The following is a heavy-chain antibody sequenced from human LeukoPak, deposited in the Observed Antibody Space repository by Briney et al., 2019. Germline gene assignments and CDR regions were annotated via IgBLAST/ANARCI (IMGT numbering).Heavy chain of an antibody. Sequence: GGSVRPSCAASGFNVSNNYMNWVRQAPGKGLEWVSVIFSSGPTYYADSVKGRFTISRDTSKNALYLQMNSLRAEDTAVYYCAISGLGFGEFRGLDYWGQGTLVTVSS. V-gene: IGHV3-53*01. CDR3: AISGLGFGEFRGLDY. J-gene: IGHJ4*02. CDR2: IFSSGPT. D-gene: IGHD3-10*01. CDR1: GFNVSNNY.